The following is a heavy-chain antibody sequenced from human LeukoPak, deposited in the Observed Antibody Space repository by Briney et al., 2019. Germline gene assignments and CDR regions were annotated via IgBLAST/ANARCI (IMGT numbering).Heavy chain of an antibody. CDR2: ISGSGGNT. CDR1: GFTFSSFSSYA. CDR3: AKERIGYFDY. V-gene: IGHV3-23*01. J-gene: IGHJ4*02. Sequence: PGGSLRLSCAASGFTFSSFSSYAMSWVRQAPGKGLEWVSTISGSGGNTYYADSVKGRFAVSRDNSKNTLYLQMNSLRAEDTAVYYCAKERIGYFDYWGQGTLVTVSS. D-gene: IGHD2-15*01.